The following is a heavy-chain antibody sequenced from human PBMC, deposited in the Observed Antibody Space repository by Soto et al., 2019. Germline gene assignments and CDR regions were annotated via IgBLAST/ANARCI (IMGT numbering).Heavy chain of an antibody. CDR2: IYYSGST. Sequence: SETLSLTCTVSGGSISSYYWSWIRQPPGKGLEWIGYIYYSGSTNYNPSLKSRVTISVDTSKNQFSLKLSSVTAADTAVYYCAGTTVTTEGYFDYWGQGTLVTVSS. J-gene: IGHJ4*02. D-gene: IGHD4-17*01. CDR1: GGSISSYY. V-gene: IGHV4-59*01. CDR3: AGTTVTTEGYFDY.